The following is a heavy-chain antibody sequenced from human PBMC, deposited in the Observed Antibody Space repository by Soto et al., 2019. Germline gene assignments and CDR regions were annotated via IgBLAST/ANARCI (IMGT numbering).Heavy chain of an antibody. CDR3: ASDRNETGSPDWFGS. D-gene: IGHD1-26*01. CDR1: GFIFSSYA. CDR2: ISGSDGNT. V-gene: IGHV3-23*01. Sequence: EVQLLESGGGLVQPGGSLRLSCAASGFIFSSYAMSWVRQTPGKGLEWVSGISGSDGNTYYADSVKGRFTISRDNSKNGVHLQLYSLRDGDTAMYPCASDRNETGSPDWFGSWGQGTLVTVSS. J-gene: IGHJ5*01.